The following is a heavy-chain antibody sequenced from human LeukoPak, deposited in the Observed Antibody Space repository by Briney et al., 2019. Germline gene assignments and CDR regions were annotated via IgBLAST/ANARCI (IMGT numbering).Heavy chain of an antibody. V-gene: IGHV3-21*01. CDR3: AKERYGGEDD. J-gene: IGHJ4*02. CDR2: ISDRGSYI. D-gene: IGHD4/OR15-4a*01. CDR1: GFTFSSYS. Sequence: GGSLRLSCAASGFTFSSYSMNWVRQAPGKGLEWVASISDRGSYIYYTDSVKGRFTITRDNAKNSLYLQMNSLRADDTAVYYCAKERYGGEDDWGQGTLVTVSS.